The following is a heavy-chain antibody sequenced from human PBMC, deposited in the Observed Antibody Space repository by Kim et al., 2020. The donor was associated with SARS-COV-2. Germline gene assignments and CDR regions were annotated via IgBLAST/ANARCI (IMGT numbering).Heavy chain of an antibody. V-gene: IGHV4-39*01. D-gene: IGHD5-18*01. CDR3: ARHVDTAMVPMANWFDP. J-gene: IGHJ5*02. CDR1: GGSISSSSYY. CDR2: IYYSGST. Sequence: SETLSLTCTVSGGSISSSSYYWGWIRQPPGKGLEWIGSIYYSGSTYYNPSLKSRVTISVDTSKNQFSLKLSSVTAADTAVYYCARHVDTAMVPMANWFDPWGQGTLVTVSS.